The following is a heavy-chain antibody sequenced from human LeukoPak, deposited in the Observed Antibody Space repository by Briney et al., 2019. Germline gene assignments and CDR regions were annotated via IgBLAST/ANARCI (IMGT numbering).Heavy chain of an antibody. V-gene: IGHV1-69*13. CDR2: IIPIFGTA. Sequence: SVKVSCKASGYTFTSYAMNWVRQAPGQGLEWMGGIIPIFGTANYAQKFQGRVTITADESTSTAYMELSSLRSEDTAVYYCARARRIAVAGTQAFDIWGQGTMVTVSS. D-gene: IGHD6-19*01. J-gene: IGHJ3*02. CDR1: GYTFTSYA. CDR3: ARARRIAVAGTQAFDI.